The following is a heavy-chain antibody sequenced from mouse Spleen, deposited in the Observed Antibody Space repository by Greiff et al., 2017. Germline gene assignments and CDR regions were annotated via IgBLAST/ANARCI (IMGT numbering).Heavy chain of an antibody. Sequence: QVQLKQSGAELVRPGASVTLSCKASGYTFTDYEMHWVKQTPVHGLEWIGAIDPETGGTAYNQKFKGKAILTADKSSSTAYMELRSLTSEDSAVYYCTREDGNYFDYWGQGTTLTVSS. D-gene: IGHD2-1*01. CDR2: IDPETGGT. CDR1: GYTFTDYE. CDR3: TREDGNYFDY. J-gene: IGHJ2*01. V-gene: IGHV1-15*01.